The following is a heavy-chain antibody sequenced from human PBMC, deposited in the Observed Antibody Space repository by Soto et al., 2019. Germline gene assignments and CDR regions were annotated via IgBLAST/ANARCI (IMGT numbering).Heavy chain of an antibody. CDR2: ISYDGSNK. J-gene: IGHJ4*02. CDR3: AKDRSLSLDY. V-gene: IGHV3-30*18. CDR1: GFTFSSYG. Sequence: GGSLRLSCAASGFTFSSYGMHWVRQAPGKGLEWVAVISYDGSNKYYADSVKGRFTISRDNSKNTLYLQMNSLRAEDTAVYYCAKDRSLSLDYWGQGTLVTVSS. D-gene: IGHD3-16*02.